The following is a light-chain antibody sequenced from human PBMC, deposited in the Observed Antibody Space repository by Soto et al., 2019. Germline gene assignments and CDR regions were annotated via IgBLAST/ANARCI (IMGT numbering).Light chain of an antibody. Sequence: QSVLTQPASVSGSPGQSITIACTGTSSDVGGYKYVSWYQQHPGKAPKLMIYEVSNRPSGVSNRFSGSKSGNTASLTISGLQAEDEADYYCSSYSISSTLVFGTGTKVNVL. CDR3: SSYSISSTLV. CDR2: EVS. CDR1: SSDVGGYKY. V-gene: IGLV2-14*01. J-gene: IGLJ1*01.